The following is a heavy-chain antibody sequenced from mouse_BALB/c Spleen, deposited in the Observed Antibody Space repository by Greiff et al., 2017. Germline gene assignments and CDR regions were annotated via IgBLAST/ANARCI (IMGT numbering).Heavy chain of an antibody. D-gene: IGHD2-4*01. CDR1: GYTFSSYW. Sequence: VQLQQSGAELMKPGASVKISCKATGYTFSSYWIEWVKQRPGHGLEWIGEILPGSGSTNYNEKFKGKATFTADTSSNTAYMQLSSLTSEDSAVYYCARGNYYDPYYAMDYWGQGTSVTVSS. CDR2: ILPGSGST. J-gene: IGHJ4*01. V-gene: IGHV1-9*01. CDR3: ARGNYYDPYYAMDY.